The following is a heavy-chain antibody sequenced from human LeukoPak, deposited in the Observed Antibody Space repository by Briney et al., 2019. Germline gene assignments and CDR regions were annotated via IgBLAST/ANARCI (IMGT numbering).Heavy chain of an antibody. CDR3: ARAHYYGSGSYYNVDY. CDR1: GYTFTSYG. CDR2: ISTYNGNT. V-gene: IGHV1-18*01. J-gene: IGHJ4*02. Sequence: ASVKVSCKASGYTFTSYGIIWMRQAPGQGLEWMGWISTYNGNTNYAQKIQGRVTMTTDTSTSTACMELRSLRSDDTAVYYCARAHYYGSGSYYNVDYWGQGTLVTVSS. D-gene: IGHD3-10*01.